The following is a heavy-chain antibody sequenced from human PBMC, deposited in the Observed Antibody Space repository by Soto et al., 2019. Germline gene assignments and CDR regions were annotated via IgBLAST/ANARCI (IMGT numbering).Heavy chain of an antibody. CDR1: GYTFSIYA. CDR3: AREGGTYLTTAFDP. Sequence: ASVKVSCKASGYTFSIYAMHWVLQAPGQRLEWMGWINAGNGNSKYSQKFQGRVTITRDTSASTAYMELSSLTSEDTAVYYCAREGGTYLTTAFDPWGQGTLVTVSS. V-gene: IGHV1-3*01. J-gene: IGHJ5*02. D-gene: IGHD1-26*01. CDR2: INAGNGNS.